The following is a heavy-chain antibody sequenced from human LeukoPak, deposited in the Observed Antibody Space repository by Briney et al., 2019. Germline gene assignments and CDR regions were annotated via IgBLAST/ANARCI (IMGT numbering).Heavy chain of an antibody. V-gene: IGHV4-61*02. CDR1: GGSISSGSYY. J-gene: IGHJ4*02. D-gene: IGHD3-22*01. Sequence: SETLSLTCTVSGGSISSGSYYWGWIRQPAGKGQEWIGRIYTSGSTNYNPSLKSRVTISVDTSKNQFSLKLSSVTAADTAVYYCAREFYYDSSGYYSVYFDYWGQGTLVTVSS. CDR3: AREFYYDSSGYYSVYFDY. CDR2: IYTSGST.